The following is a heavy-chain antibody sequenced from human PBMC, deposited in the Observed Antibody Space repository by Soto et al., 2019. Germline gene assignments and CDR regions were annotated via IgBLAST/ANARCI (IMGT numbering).Heavy chain of an antibody. D-gene: IGHD2-21*01. CDR1: GFTFSDHY. V-gene: IGHV3-72*01. Sequence: EVQLVESGGGVVQPGGSLRLSCAASGFTFSDHYMDWVRQAPGKGLEWVGRIRNQVNSHSTEYAASVKGRFTISRDDSKNSLDLQMNSLKTADTAVYYCAKVSVSDYSFDYWGQGILVTVSS. J-gene: IGHJ4*02. CDR2: IRNQVNSHST. CDR3: AKVSVSDYSFDY.